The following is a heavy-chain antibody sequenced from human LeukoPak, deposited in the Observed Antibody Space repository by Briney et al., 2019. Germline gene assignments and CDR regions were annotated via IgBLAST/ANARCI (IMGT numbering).Heavy chain of an antibody. D-gene: IGHD3-10*01. CDR3: ARAPERPHDYGSGSYGWFDP. V-gene: IGHV4-39*01. J-gene: IGHJ5*02. Sequence: KSSETLSLTCTVSGGSISGSTYYWGWIRQPPGKGLEWIGSFFYSGSTYYNPSLSLKSRVTLSVDTSKNQFSLRLRSVTAADTAVYYCARAPERPHDYGSGSYGWFDPWGQGTLVTVSS. CDR2: FFYSGST. CDR1: GGSISGSTYY.